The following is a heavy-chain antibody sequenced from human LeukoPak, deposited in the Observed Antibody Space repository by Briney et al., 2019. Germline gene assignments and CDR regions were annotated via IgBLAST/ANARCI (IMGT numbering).Heavy chain of an antibody. CDR2: IYHSGST. Sequence: SETLSLTCTVSGGSISSSSYYWGWIRQPPGKGLEWIGSIYHSGSTYYNPSLKSRVTISVDTSKNQFSLKLSSVTAADTAVYYCARAVGATPPGIAFDIWGQGTMVTVSS. V-gene: IGHV4-39*07. J-gene: IGHJ3*02. CDR1: GGSISSSSYY. D-gene: IGHD1-26*01. CDR3: ARAVGATPPGIAFDI.